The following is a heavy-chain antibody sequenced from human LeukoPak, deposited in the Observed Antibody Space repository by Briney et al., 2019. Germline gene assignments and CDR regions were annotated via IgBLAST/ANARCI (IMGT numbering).Heavy chain of an antibody. CDR2: IYYSGST. V-gene: IGHV4-31*03. J-gene: IGHJ6*02. CDR3: ARDSICSSTSCLSDYYYGMDV. CDR1: GGSISSGGYY. D-gene: IGHD2-2*01. Sequence: PSETLSLTCTVSGGSISSGGYYWSWIRQHPGKGLEWIGYIYYSGSTYYNPSLKSRVTISVDTSKNQFSLKLSSVTAADTAVYYCARDSICSSTSCLSDYYYGMDVWGQGTTVTVSS.